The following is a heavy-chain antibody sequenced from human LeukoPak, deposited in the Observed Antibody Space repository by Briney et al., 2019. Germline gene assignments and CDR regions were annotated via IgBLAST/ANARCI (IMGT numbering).Heavy chain of an antibody. J-gene: IGHJ5*02. CDR2: VYHVGTT. V-gene: IGHV4-38-2*02. CDR3: AGRYYDILTGYYYWFDP. CDR1: GYSISSGYF. D-gene: IGHD3-9*01. Sequence: SETLSLTCTVSGYSISSGYFWGWIRQPPGKGLEWIGVYHVGTTDYNPSLKSRVTISVDTSKNQFSLKLSSVTAADTAVYYCAGRYYDILTGYYYWFDPWGQGTLVTVSS.